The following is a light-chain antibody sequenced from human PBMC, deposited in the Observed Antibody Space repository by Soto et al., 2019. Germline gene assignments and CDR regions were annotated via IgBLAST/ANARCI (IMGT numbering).Light chain of an antibody. CDR2: EVT. V-gene: IGLV2-8*01. CDR1: SSDVGAYKY. CDR3: TSYVGTDIWV. Sequence: QSALTQPPSASGSPGQSVTISCTGTSSDVGAYKYVSWYQQYPGKAPKLMIYEVTKRPSGVPDRFSGSKSGNTASLTVSGLQAEDEGDYSCTSYVGTDIWVFGGGTKVTVL. J-gene: IGLJ3*02.